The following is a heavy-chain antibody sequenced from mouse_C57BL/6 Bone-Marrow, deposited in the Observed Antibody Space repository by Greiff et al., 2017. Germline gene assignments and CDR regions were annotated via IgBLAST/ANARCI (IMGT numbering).Heavy chain of an antibody. V-gene: IGHV1-72*01. D-gene: IGHD1-1*01. Sequence: QVQLQQPGAELVKPGASVKLSCKASGYTFTSYWMHWVKQRPGRGLEWIGRIDPNSGGTKYNEKFKSKATLTVDKPSSTAYMQLSSLTSEDSAVYYCARFITTVVATGGYFDYWGQGTTLTVSS. CDR1: GYTFTSYW. CDR3: ARFITTVVATGGYFDY. J-gene: IGHJ2*01. CDR2: IDPNSGGT.